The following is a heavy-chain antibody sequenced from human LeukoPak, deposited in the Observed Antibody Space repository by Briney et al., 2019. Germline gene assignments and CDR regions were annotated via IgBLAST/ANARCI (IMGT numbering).Heavy chain of an antibody. CDR3: ARESQGYCSSTSCYALGAFDI. D-gene: IGHD2-2*01. V-gene: IGHV3-21*01. CDR1: GFTFSSYS. CDR2: ISSSSSYI. J-gene: IGHJ3*02. Sequence: PGGSLRLSCAASGFTFSSYSMNWVRQAPGKGLEWVSSISSSSSYIYYADSVKGRFTISRDNAKNSLYLQMNSLRAEDTAVYHCARESQGYCSSTSCYALGAFDIWGQGTMVTVSS.